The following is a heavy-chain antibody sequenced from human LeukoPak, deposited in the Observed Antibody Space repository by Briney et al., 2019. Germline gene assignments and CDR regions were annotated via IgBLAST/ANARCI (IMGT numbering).Heavy chain of an antibody. Sequence: SETLSLTCTVSGGSISTYYWSWIRQPPGKGLGWIGYIYYSGNTNYNPSLKSRVTISVDTSKNQFSLKLSSVTAADTAVYYCARRMEYYGSEGFDYWGQGTLVTVSS. V-gene: IGHV4-59*08. J-gene: IGHJ4*02. CDR3: ARRMEYYGSEGFDY. CDR2: IYYSGNT. CDR1: GGSISTYY. D-gene: IGHD3-10*01.